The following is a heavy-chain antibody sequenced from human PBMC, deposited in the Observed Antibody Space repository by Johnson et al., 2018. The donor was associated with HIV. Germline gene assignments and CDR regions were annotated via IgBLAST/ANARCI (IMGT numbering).Heavy chain of an antibody. V-gene: IGHV3-30*04. CDR3: TTDLPTTYYYDSSGRGAFDI. CDR2: ISYDGSNK. Sequence: QVQLVESGGGVVQPGRSLRLSCAASGFTFSSYAMHWVRQAPGKGLEWVAVISYDGSNKYYADSVKGRFTISRDNSKNTLYLQMNSLKTEDTAVYYCTTDLPTTYYYDSSGRGAFDIWGQGTMVTVSS. CDR1: GFTFSSYA. J-gene: IGHJ3*02. D-gene: IGHD3-22*01.